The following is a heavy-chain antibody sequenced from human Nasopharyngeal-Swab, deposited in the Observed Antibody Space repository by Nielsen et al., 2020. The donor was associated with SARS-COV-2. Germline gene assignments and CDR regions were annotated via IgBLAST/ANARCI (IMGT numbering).Heavy chain of an antibody. Sequence: GESLKISSAASGFTFSSYWMSWVRQAPGKGLEWVANIKQDGSEKYYVDSVKGRFTISRDNAKNSLYLQMNSLRAEDTAVYYCARERDGYNSAGFYYYYYMDVWGKGTTVTVSS. CDR2: IKQDGSEK. J-gene: IGHJ6*03. D-gene: IGHD5-24*01. V-gene: IGHV3-7*01. CDR3: ARERDGYNSAGFYYYYYMDV. CDR1: GFTFSSYW.